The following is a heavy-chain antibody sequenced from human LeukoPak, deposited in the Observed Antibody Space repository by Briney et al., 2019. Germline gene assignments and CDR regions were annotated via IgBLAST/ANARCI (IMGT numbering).Heavy chain of an antibody. CDR3: VRGTGY. V-gene: IGHV3-64D*06. CDR1: GFTFSTYV. D-gene: IGHD3-10*01. CDR2: ISSNGDNT. Sequence: GGSLRLSCSVSGFTFSTYVMRWVRQAPGKGLEYVSAISSNGDNTYYADSVKGRFIISRDNSKDTLYLQMCSLRADDTAVYYCVRGTGYWGQGTMVTVAS. J-gene: IGHJ4*02.